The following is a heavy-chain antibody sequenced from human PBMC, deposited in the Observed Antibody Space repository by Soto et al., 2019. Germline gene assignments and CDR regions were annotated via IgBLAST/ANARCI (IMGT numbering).Heavy chain of an antibody. D-gene: IGHD3-22*01. Sequence: QITLKESGPTLVKPTQTLTLTCTFSGFSLETSGMGMSWIRQPPGKALEWLALIYWDDDKRYSPSLKNRLTLTKAASKRRVVLTLTNVDPVDTATYYCAHSLYHYDNGGHYTSWYFDLWGRGTLVTVSS. V-gene: IGHV2-5*02. CDR3: AHSLYHYDNGGHYTSWYFDL. CDR2: IYWDDDK. CDR1: GFSLETSGMG. J-gene: IGHJ2*01.